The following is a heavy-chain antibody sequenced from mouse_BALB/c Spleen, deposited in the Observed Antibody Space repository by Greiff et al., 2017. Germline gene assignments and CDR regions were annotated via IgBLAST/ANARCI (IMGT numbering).Heavy chain of an antibody. CDR3: ARDGNYVGYYAMDY. J-gene: IGHJ4*01. V-gene: IGHV1S26*01. CDR2: INPSTGYT. D-gene: IGHD2-1*01. Sequence: QVQLQQSGAELMKPGASVKMSCKASGYTFTSYWMHWVKQRPGQGLEWIGYINPSTGYTEYNQKFKDKATLTADKSSSTAYMQLSSLTSEDSAVYYCARDGNYVGYYAMDYWGQGTSVTVSS. CDR1: GYTFTSYW.